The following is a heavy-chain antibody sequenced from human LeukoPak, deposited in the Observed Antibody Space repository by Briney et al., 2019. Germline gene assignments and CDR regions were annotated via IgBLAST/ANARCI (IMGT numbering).Heavy chain of an antibody. CDR1: VYTFTGYY. CDR3: AREVAVAGRGSYFDY. D-gene: IGHD6-19*01. J-gene: IGHJ4*02. V-gene: IGHV1-2*02. Sequence: ASVKVSCKASVYTFTGYYMHWVRQAPGQGLEWMGWINPNSGGTNYAQKFQGRVTMTRDTSISTAYMELSRLRSDDTAVYYCAREVAVAGRGSYFDYWGQGTLVTVSS. CDR2: INPNSGGT.